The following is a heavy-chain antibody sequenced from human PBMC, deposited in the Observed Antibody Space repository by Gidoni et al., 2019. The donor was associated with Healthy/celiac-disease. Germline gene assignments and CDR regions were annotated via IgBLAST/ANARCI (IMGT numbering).Heavy chain of an antibody. CDR3: TRDSDYDYVWGSYRYLDAFDI. CDR1: FGDYA. V-gene: IGHV3-49*03. CDR2: IRSKAYGGTT. J-gene: IGHJ3*02. D-gene: IGHD3-16*02. Sequence: FGDYAMSWFRQAPGKGLEWVGFIRSKAYGGTTEYAASVKGRFTISRDDSKSIAYLQMNSLKTEDTAVYYCTRDSDYDYVWGSYRYLDAFDIWGQGTMVTVSS.